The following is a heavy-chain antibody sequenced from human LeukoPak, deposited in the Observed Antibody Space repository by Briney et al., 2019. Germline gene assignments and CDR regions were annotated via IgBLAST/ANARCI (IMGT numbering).Heavy chain of an antibody. CDR1: GFTISSYS. CDR2: ISSSSSYI. CDR3: ARNPYYGAAGFDY. D-gene: IGHD4-17*01. J-gene: IGHJ4*02. Sequence: PAESLTLSCAASGFTISSYSLDWVRQAPGKGREWVSSISSSSSYIYYADSVKGRFTISRDNAKNSLYLQMNSLRAEDTAVYYCARNPYYGAAGFDYCGEGTLVTVSS. V-gene: IGHV3-21*01.